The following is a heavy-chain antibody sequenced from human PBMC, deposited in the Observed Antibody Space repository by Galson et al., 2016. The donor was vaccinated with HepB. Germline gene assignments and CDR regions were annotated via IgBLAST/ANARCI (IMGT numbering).Heavy chain of an antibody. J-gene: IGHJ3*01. CDR3: ARSDDYYDSSSYYASDA. CDR2: INPNSGGT. V-gene: IGHV1-2*02. CDR1: GYAFTAYY. Sequence: SVKVSCKASGYAFTAYYINWVRQAPGQGLEWMGWINPNSGGTYYTQRFQGRLTMTRDTSITTAYMELTALISDDTAVYYCARSDDYYDSSSYYASDAWGQGTMVTVSS. D-gene: IGHD3-22*01.